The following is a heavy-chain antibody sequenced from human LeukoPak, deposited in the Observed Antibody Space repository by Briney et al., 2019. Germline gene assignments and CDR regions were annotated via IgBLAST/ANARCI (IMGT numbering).Heavy chain of an antibody. J-gene: IGHJ5*02. V-gene: IGHV3-33*01. D-gene: IGHD6-13*01. Sequence: GGSLRLSCAASGFXFSSYGIHWVRQAPGKGLEWVAVIWYDGSNKFYADSVKGRFTISRDNSKNTLYLQMNSLRAEDTAVYYCAREYSAGWFDPWGQGILVTVSS. CDR3: AREYSAGWFDP. CDR1: GFXFSSYG. CDR2: IWYDGSNK.